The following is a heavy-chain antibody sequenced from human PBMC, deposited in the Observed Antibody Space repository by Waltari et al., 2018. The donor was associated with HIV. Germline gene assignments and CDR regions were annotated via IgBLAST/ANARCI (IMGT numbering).Heavy chain of an antibody. V-gene: IGHV1-2*06. D-gene: IGHD4-17*01. CDR2: IKPNSGGT. CDR1: GYTFTGYY. Sequence: QVQLVQSGAEVRKPGASVKVSCKASGYTFTGYYLHWVRQAPGQGLEWMGRIKPNSGGTNYAQKLQARVTMTRDTSIGAAYMELSSLRPNDTAVYYCARVTTVTGDSYFYYGMDVWGQGTTVTVSS. J-gene: IGHJ6*02. CDR3: ARVTTVTGDSYFYYGMDV.